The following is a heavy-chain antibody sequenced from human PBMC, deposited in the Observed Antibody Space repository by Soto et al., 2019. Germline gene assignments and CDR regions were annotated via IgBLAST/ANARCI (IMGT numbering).Heavy chain of an antibody. D-gene: IGHD3-10*01. CDR2: ISYDGSNK. CDR3: ARARGVTTPYYFDY. Sequence: GGSLRLSCAASGFTFSSYGMHWVRQAPRKGLEWEAVISYDGSNKYYADAVKGRFTISRDNSKNTLYLQMNSLRAEDTAVYYSARARGVTTPYYFDYCGQGTLVTVSS. V-gene: IGHV3-30-3*01. CDR1: GFTFSSYG. J-gene: IGHJ4*02.